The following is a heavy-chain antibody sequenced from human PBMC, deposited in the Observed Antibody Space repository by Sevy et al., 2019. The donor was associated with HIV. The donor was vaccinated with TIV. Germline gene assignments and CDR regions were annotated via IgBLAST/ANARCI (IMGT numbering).Heavy chain of an antibody. D-gene: IGHD6-13*01. J-gene: IGHJ4*02. Sequence: GGSLRLSCTASGFTFRNFGMHWVRQVPGKGLEWVTFIRYDGSDKYYAASVKGRFTISRDDSKNTLYLQMDSLRAKDTAIYYCAKDLAGPGRRYFDYWGQGTLVTVSS. CDR3: AKDLAGPGRRYFDY. CDR1: GFTFRNFG. CDR2: IRYDGSDK. V-gene: IGHV3-30*02.